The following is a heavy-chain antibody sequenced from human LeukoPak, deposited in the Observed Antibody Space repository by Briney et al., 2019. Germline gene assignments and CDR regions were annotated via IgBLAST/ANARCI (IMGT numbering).Heavy chain of an antibody. CDR2: IYYSGST. D-gene: IGHD2-21*02. CDR1: GGSISSYY. Sequence: SETLSLTCTVSGGSISSYYWSWIRQPPGKGLEWIGYIYYSGSTNYNPSLKSRVTISVDTSKNQFSLKLSSVTAADTAVYYCARFQGPCGGDCYAHAFDIWGQGTMVTVSS. CDR3: ARFQGPCGGDCYAHAFDI. V-gene: IGHV4-59*08. J-gene: IGHJ3*02.